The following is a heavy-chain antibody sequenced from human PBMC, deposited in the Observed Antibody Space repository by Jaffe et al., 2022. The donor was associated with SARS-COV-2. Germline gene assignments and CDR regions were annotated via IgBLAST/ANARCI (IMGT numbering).Heavy chain of an antibody. CDR2: ISGDGGST. CDR1: GFTFDDYA. Sequence: EVQLVESGGGVVQPGGSLRLSCAASGFTFDDYAMHWVRQAPGKGLEWVSLISGDGGSTYYADSVKGRFTISRDNSKNSLYLQMNSLRTEDTALYYCAKDIGYCSSTSCPYYYYYGMDVWGQGTTVTVSS. J-gene: IGHJ6*02. CDR3: AKDIGYCSSTSCPYYYYYGMDV. D-gene: IGHD2-2*03. V-gene: IGHV3-43*02.